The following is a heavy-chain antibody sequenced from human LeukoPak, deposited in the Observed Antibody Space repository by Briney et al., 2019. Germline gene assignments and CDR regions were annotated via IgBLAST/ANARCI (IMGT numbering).Heavy chain of an antibody. J-gene: IGHJ4*02. CDR1: GGSISSYY. Sequence: SETLSLTCTVSGGSISSYYWSWIRQPPGKGLEWIGSIYHSGSTYYNPSLKSRVTISVDTSKNQFSLKLSSVTAADTAVYYCAXXXXSWLLRYYFDYWGQGTLVTVSS. CDR3: AXXXXSWLLRYYFDY. CDR2: IYHSGST. D-gene: IGHD6-13*01. V-gene: IGHV4-59*04.